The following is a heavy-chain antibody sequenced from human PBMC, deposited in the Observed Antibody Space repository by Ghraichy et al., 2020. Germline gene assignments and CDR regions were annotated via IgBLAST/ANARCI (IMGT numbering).Heavy chain of an antibody. CDR2: IYYSGST. J-gene: IGHJ6*02. CDR3: ARGPTYYYDSSGYYPPYYYYYGMDV. D-gene: IGHD3-22*01. V-gene: IGHV4-59*01. Sequence: SETLSLTCTVSGGSISSYYWSWIRQPPGKGLEWIGYIYYSGSTNYNPSLKSRVTISVDTSKNQFSLKLSSVTAADTAVYYCARGPTYYYDSSGYYPPYYYYYGMDVWGQGTTVTVSS. CDR1: GGSISSYY.